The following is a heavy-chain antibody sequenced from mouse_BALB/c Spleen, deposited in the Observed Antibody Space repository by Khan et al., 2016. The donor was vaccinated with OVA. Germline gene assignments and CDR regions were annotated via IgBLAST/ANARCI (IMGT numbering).Heavy chain of an antibody. D-gene: IGHD2-5*01. CDR3: ARDSIDY. CDR2: INPTSGYT. J-gene: IGHJ2*01. V-gene: IGHV1-7*01. Sequence: QVQLQQSGAELAKPGASVKMSCTASGYTFTSYWMNWIKQRPGKGLEWIGYINPTSGYTDYNQKFKDKATLTADKSSSTAYMTLSSLTSDDSAVYYCARDSIDYWGQGTALTVSS. CDR1: GYTFTSYW.